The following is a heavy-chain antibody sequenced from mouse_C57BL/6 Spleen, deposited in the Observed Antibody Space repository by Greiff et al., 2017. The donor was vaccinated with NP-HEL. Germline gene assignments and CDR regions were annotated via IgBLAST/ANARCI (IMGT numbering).Heavy chain of an antibody. CDR3: TTDYYRFAY. D-gene: IGHD1-1*01. CDR1: GFTIKDYY. J-gene: IGHJ3*01. V-gene: IGHV14-1*01. Sequence: VQLQQSGAELVRPGASVKLSCTASGFTIKDYYMHWVKQRPEQGLEWIGRIDPEDGDTDYAPKFKGKATMTADTSSNTAYLQLSSLTSEDTAVYCCTTDYYRFAYWGQGTLVTVSA. CDR2: IDPEDGDT.